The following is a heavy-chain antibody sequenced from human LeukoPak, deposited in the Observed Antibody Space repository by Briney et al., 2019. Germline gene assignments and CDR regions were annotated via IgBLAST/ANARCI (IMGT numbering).Heavy chain of an antibody. CDR2: IRYDGSNP. V-gene: IGHV3-30*02. Sequence: GGSLRLSCAASGFTFSSYAMHWVRQAPGKGLEWVASIRYDGSNPYYADSVKGRFTMSRDNSKNTLSLQMNSLRADDAAVYYCARDQRAVGVDYWGQGTLVTVSS. CDR1: GFTFSSYA. D-gene: IGHD1-26*01. J-gene: IGHJ4*02. CDR3: ARDQRAVGVDY.